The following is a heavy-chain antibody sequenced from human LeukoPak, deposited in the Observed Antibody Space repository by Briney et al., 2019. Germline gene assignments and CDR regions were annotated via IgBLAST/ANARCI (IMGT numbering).Heavy chain of an antibody. V-gene: IGHV4-59*01. CDR1: GGSISGYY. Sequence: SETLSLTCTVSGGSISGYYWNWIRQPPGKGLEWIGYVLYSGSTNYNPSLKSRVTISVDTSKNQFSLKLSSVTAADTAMYYCARTPQAGATPLDYWGQGTLVTVSS. CDR3: ARTPQAGATPLDY. D-gene: IGHD1-26*01. CDR2: VLYSGST. J-gene: IGHJ4*02.